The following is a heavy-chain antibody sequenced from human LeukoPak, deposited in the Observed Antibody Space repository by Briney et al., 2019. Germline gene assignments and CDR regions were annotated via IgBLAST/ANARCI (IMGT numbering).Heavy chain of an antibody. Sequence: GGPLRLSCAASGFTFSSYAMTWVRQAPGKGLDWVSGISGVGDSTYYADSVKGRFTISRDNSKNTLYLQMNSLRGEDTAVYYCAKVSLLKITSGSGCPDWGQGTLVTVSS. J-gene: IGHJ4*02. CDR3: AKVSLLKITSGSGCPD. CDR1: GFTFSSYA. V-gene: IGHV3-23*01. D-gene: IGHD1-26*01. CDR2: ISGVGDST.